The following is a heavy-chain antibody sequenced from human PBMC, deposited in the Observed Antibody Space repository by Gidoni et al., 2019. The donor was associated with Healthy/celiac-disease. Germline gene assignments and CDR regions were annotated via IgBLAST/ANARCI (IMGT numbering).Heavy chain of an antibody. D-gene: IGHD1-20*01. V-gene: IGHV3-33*01. J-gene: IGHJ4*02. Sequence: QVQLVESGGGVVQPGRSLRLSCAASGFTFSSYGMHWVRQAPGKGLEWVAVIWYDGSNKYYADSVKGRFTISRDNSKNTLYLQMNSLRAEDTAVYYCARAIDNWNGGGFDYWGQGTLVTVSS. CDR1: GFTFSSYG. CDR2: IWYDGSNK. CDR3: ARAIDNWNGGGFDY.